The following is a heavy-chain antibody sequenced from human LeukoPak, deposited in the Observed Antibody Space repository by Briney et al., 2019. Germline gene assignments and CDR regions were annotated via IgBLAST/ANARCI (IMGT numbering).Heavy chain of an antibody. CDR1: GFTFSNAW. V-gene: IGHV3-11*05. D-gene: IGHD3-22*01. Sequence: GGSLRLSCAASGFTFSNAWMSWIRQAPGKGLEWISYISSGSTYTNYADSVKGRFTISRDNAKKSLYLQMSSLRAEDTAIYYCARGRSDSLAGPFDYWGQGALVTVSP. CDR3: ARGRSDSLAGPFDY. J-gene: IGHJ4*02. CDR2: ISSGSTYT.